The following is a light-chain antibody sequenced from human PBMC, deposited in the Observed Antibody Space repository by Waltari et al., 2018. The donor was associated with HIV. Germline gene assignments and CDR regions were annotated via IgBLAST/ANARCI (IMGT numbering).Light chain of an antibody. CDR1: NIGSKN. CDR2: YDN. J-gene: IGLJ1*01. V-gene: IGLV3-21*01. Sequence: SYVLTQPPSVSVAPGETATITCAGNNIGSKNVHWYQQRPGQAPILVIYYDNERPSGVPGRCSGSNSGNTASLTIRRVEVADEADYYCQVWDSDSDHVFGPGTEVTVL. CDR3: QVWDSDSDHV.